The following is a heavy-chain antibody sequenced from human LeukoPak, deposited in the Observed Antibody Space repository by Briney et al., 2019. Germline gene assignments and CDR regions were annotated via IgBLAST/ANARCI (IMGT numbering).Heavy chain of an antibody. D-gene: IGHD2-21*01. J-gene: IGHJ3*02. CDR2: ISYDGSNK. CDR1: GFTFSSYG. CDR3: AKLVVVMTQDAFDI. Sequence: GGSLRLSCAASGFTFSSYGMHWVRQAPGKGLEWVAVISYDGSNKYYADSVKGRFTISRDNSKNTLYLQMNSLRAEDTAVYYCAKLVVVMTQDAFDIWGQGTMVTVSS. V-gene: IGHV3-30*18.